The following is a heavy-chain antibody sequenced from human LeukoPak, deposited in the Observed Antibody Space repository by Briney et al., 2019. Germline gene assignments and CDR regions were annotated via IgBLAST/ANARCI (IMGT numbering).Heavy chain of an antibody. V-gene: IGHV3-74*01. CDR1: GFTFSNYW. D-gene: IGHD3-22*01. J-gene: IGHJ4*02. CDR2: INSDGRST. Sequence: GGSLRLSCAASGFTFSNYWMHWVRQAPGKGLVWVSRINSDGRSTNYADSVKGRFTISRDNSKNTLYLQMNSLRAEDTAVYYCARAAFSSGYYRYFDYWGQGTLVTVSS. CDR3: ARAAFSSGYYRYFDY.